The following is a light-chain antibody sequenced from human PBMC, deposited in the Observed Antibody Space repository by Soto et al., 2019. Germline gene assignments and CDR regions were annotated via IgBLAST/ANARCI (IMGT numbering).Light chain of an antibody. CDR1: KSVSSN. V-gene: IGKV3-15*01. J-gene: IGKJ1*01. CDR2: GAS. Sequence: EIVMTQSPATLSVSPGERATLSCRASKSVSSNLARYQQKPGQAPRLLIYGASTRATGTPARFSGSGSGTEFTLTISSLQSEDSAVYYCQQYYNWLGTFGQGTKVEIK. CDR3: QQYYNWLGT.